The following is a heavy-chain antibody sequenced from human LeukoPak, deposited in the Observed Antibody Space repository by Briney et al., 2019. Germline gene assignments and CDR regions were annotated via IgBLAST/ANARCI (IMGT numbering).Heavy chain of an antibody. V-gene: IGHV3-74*01. Sequence: RGSLRLSCAASGFSFSSTWMHWVRQAPGKGLVWVSHIHSDGISTTYADSPKGRFTISSDNAKNTLYLQMDSLRDEDTAVYYCARDRLRTVDYWG. D-gene: IGHD1-1*01. J-gene: IGHJ4*01. CDR1: GFSFSSTW. CDR3: ARDRLRTVDY. CDR2: IHSDGIST.